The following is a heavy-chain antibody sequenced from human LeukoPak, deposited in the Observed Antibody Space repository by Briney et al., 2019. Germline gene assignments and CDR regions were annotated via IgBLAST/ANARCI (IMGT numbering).Heavy chain of an antibody. CDR2: INWNGGST. Sequence: GGSLRLSCAASGVTFDDYGMSWVRQAPGKGLEWVSGINWNGGSTGYADSVKGRFTISRDNAKNSLYLQMNSLRAEDTALYYCARDYSGYAPDYWGQGTLVTVSS. J-gene: IGHJ4*02. V-gene: IGHV3-20*04. CDR1: GVTFDDYG. CDR3: ARDYSGYAPDY. D-gene: IGHD3-22*01.